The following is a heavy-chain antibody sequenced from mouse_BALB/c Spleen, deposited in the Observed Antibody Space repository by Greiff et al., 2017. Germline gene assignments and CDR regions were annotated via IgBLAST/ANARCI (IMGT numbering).Heavy chain of an antibody. CDR2: IYWDDDK. V-gene: IGHV8-12*01. CDR3: ARTRGYDYAPFDY. CDR1: GFSLSTSGMG. J-gene: IGHJ2*01. D-gene: IGHD2-4*01. Sequence: QVTLKESGPGILQPSQTLSLTCSFSGFSLSTSGMGVSWIRQPSGKGLEWLAHIYWDDDKRYNPSLKSRLTISKDTSRNQVFLKITSVDTADTATYYCARTRGYDYAPFDYWGQGTTLTVSS.